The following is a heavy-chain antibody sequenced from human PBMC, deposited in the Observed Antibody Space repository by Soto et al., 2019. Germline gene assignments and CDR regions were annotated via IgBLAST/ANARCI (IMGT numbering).Heavy chain of an antibody. J-gene: IGHJ2*01. Sequence: QVQLVQSGAQVKEPGASVKVSCRASGYTFTSYAVTSGRQATGQGLEWMGWVDPKSGNRGCAQKFQGRATMTSDPSITTAYMELSRLKSDDTAVYYCVRVGRAPNWSFDLWGRGTLVTVSS. CDR2: VDPKSGNR. V-gene: IGHV1-8*01. CDR3: VRVGRAPNWSFDL. D-gene: IGHD1-26*01. CDR1: GYTFTSYA.